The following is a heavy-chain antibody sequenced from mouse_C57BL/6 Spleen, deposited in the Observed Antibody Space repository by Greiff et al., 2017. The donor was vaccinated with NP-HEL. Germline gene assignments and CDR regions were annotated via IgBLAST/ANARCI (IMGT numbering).Heavy chain of an antibody. Sequence: EVQLQQSGAELVRPGASVKLSCTASGFNIKDDYMHWVKQRPEQGLEWIGWIDPENGDTEYASKFQGKATIPADTSSNTAYLQLSSLTSEDTAVYYGTQLRHYAMDYWGQGTSVTVSS. CDR2: IDPENGDT. J-gene: IGHJ4*01. CDR1: GFNIKDDY. D-gene: IGHD1-2*01. V-gene: IGHV14-4*01. CDR3: TQLRHYAMDY.